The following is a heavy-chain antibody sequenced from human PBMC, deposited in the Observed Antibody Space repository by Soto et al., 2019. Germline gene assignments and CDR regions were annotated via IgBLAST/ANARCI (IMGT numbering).Heavy chain of an antibody. D-gene: IGHD7-27*01. J-gene: IGHJ4*02. CDR1: GFTFGNYA. CDR2: ISGGGDAT. Sequence: EVQLLESGGGLVQPGGSLRLSCAASGFTFGNYAFSWVRQAAGKGLGWVSVISGGGDATYYPDSVKGRFTTSRDNSKNTVYLQMNSLRAEDTAVYYCAKKSLGSITLPALYYFDYWGQGTLVTVSS. CDR3: AKKSLGSITLPALYYFDY. V-gene: IGHV3-23*01.